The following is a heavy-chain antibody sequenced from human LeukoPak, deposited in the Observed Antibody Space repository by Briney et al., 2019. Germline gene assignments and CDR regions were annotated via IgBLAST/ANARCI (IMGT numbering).Heavy chain of an antibody. CDR3: ARELRDILTGYYWDY. CDR1: GGTFSSYA. J-gene: IGHJ4*02. D-gene: IGHD3-9*01. V-gene: IGHV1-69*01. Sequence: SVKVSCKASGGTFSSYAISWVRQAPGQGLEWMGGIIPIFGTANYAQKFQGRVTITADESTSTAYMELSSLRSEDTAVYYCARELRDILTGYYWDYWGQGTLVTVS. CDR2: IIPIFGTA.